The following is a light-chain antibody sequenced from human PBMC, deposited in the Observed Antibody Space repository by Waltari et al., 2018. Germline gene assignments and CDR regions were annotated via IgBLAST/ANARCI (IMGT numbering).Light chain of an antibody. CDR3: QQYYSDPWT. Sequence: DIQMTQSPSTLSAFVGDRVTFTSRASQDIDMWLAWYQHKPGKAPKPLIYKASSLQSGVPARFSGSGSETEFTLTISSLQSDDFATYYCQQYYSDPWTFGQGTKVET. CDR2: KAS. J-gene: IGKJ1*01. CDR1: QDIDMW. V-gene: IGKV1-5*03.